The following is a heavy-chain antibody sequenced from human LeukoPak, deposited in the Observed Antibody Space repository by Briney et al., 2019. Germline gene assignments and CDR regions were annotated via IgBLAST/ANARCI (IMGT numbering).Heavy chain of an antibody. V-gene: IGHV1-69*04. D-gene: IGHD3-22*01. J-gene: IGHJ3*02. CDR1: RGTFSSYA. CDR3: AREAYYDSSGYYDAFDI. CDR2: IIPIFGIA. Sequence: SVKVSCKASRGTFSSYAISWVRQAPGQGLEWMGRIIPIFGIANYAQKFQGRVTITADKSTSTAYMELSSLRSEDTAVYYCAREAYYDSSGYYDAFDIWGQGTMVTVSS.